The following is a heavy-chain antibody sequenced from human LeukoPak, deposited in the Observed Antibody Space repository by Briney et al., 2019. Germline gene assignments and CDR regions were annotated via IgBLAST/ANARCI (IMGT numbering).Heavy chain of an antibody. CDR3: ARAGGDHPFDP. J-gene: IGHJ5*02. D-gene: IGHD4-17*01. V-gene: IGHV4-59*01. Sequence: SETLSLTCTVSGASISHYYWSWIRQPPGKGLEWIGYIYDSGYTKYNPSLKSRVTISVDMSKNHFSLKLTSVTAADTAVYYCARAGGDHPFDPWGQGTLVTVSS. CDR1: GASISHYY. CDR2: IYDSGYT.